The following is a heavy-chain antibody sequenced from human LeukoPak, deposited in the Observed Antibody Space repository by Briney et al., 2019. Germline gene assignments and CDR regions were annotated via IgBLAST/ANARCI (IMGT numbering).Heavy chain of an antibody. Sequence: GGSLRLSCAASGFTFSSYAMSWVRQAPGKGLEWVSSISGSGGSTYYADSVKGRFTISRDNAKNSLYLQMNSLRAEDTALYYCARDSPSSGSDYWGQGTLVTVSS. D-gene: IGHD3-22*01. CDR3: ARDSPSSGSDY. V-gene: IGHV3-23*01. CDR2: ISGSGGST. J-gene: IGHJ4*02. CDR1: GFTFSSYA.